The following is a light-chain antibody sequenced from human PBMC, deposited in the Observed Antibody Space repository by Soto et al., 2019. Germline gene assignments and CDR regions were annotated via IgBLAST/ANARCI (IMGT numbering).Light chain of an antibody. CDR3: SSYTGSSTPYV. V-gene: IGLV2-14*01. CDR2: EVS. CDR1: SSDVGAYNY. J-gene: IGLJ1*01. Sequence: QSALTQSASVSGSPGQSITISCTGTSSDVGAYNYVSWYQQHPGKAPKLMIYEVSNRPSGVSNRFSGSKSGNTASLTISGLQGEDEADYYCSSYTGSSTPYVFGTGTKVTAL.